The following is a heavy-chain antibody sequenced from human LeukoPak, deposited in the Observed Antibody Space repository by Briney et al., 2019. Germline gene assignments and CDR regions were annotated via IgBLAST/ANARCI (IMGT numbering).Heavy chain of an antibody. CDR3: ARTRNCGGDCYSDY. J-gene: IGHJ4*02. CDR1: GYTFTSYY. Sequence: ASVKVSCKTSGYTFTSYYMHWVRQAPGQGLEWMGIINPSGGRTSYAQKFQGRVTMTRNTSISTAYMELSSLRSEDTAVYYCARTRNCGGDCYSDYWGQGTLVTVSS. CDR2: INPSGGRT. V-gene: IGHV1-46*01. D-gene: IGHD2-21*02.